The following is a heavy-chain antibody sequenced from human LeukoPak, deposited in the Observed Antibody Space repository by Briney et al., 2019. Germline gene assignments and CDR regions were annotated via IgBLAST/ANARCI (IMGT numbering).Heavy chain of an antibody. CDR2: ISGSGGST. CDR3: AKLGAVAGTRGDY. J-gene: IGHJ4*02. CDR1: GFTFSSYA. V-gene: IGHV3-23*01. D-gene: IGHD6-19*01. Sequence: GGSLRLSCAASGFTFSSYAMSWVRQAPGKGLEWVSAISGSGGSTYYADSVKGRFTISRDNSKNTLYLQMSSLRAEDTAVYYCAKLGAVAGTRGDYWGQGTLVTVSS.